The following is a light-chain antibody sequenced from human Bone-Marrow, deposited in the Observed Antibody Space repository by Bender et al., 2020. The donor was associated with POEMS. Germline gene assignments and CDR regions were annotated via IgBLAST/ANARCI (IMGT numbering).Light chain of an antibody. CDR3: ATWDDSLNGWL. CDR2: NNS. V-gene: IGLV1-44*01. J-gene: IGLJ3*02. CDR1: SSKFGSYP. Sequence: QSVLTQPPSASGTPGQRVTISCSGSSSKFGSYPVNWYQQLPGAAPKLVIFNNSQRPSGVPDRFSGSNSGTSASLAISGLLADDEADFYCATWDDSLNGWLFGGGTKLTVL.